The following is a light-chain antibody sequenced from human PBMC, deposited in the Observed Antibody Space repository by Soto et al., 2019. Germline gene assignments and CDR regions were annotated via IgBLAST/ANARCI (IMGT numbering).Light chain of an antibody. J-gene: IGKJ4*01. CDR3: QQYNRSPPA. Sequence: EIVLTQSPGTLSLSPGERATLSCRASQSVSSSYLAWYQQKPGQAPRLLIYGASSRATGIPDRFSGRVSGTDFTLTISRLEPGDFAVYYCQQYNRSPPAFGGGTKVDIK. CDR1: QSVSSSY. V-gene: IGKV3-20*01. CDR2: GAS.